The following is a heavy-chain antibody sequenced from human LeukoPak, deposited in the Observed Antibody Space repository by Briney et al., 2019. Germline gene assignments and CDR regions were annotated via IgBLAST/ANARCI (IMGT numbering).Heavy chain of an antibody. D-gene: IGHD3-10*01. CDR1: GGSISSYY. CDR3: ARGYGSGSYY. V-gene: IGHV4-59*01. Sequence: PSETLSLTCTVSGGSISSYYWSWIRQPPGKGLEWIGYIYYRGSTNYNPSLKSRVTISVDTSKNQFSLKLSSVTAADTAVYYCARGYGSGSYYSGQGTLVTVSS. CDR2: IYYRGST. J-gene: IGHJ4*02.